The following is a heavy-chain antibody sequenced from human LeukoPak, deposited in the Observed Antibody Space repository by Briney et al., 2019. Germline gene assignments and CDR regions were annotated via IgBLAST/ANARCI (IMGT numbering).Heavy chain of an antibody. Sequence: GSLRPFCAALGINFSRYAKNWVRQASGEGVEWVPAISGSGGSTYYADSVKGRFTISRDNAKNTLYLQMNSLRAEDTAVYYCAKDRRDGYNGRTPFDYWGQGTLVTVSS. J-gene: IGHJ4*02. CDR2: ISGSGGST. V-gene: IGHV3-23*01. CDR3: AKDRRDGYNGRTPFDY. CDR1: GINFSRYA. D-gene: IGHD5-24*01.